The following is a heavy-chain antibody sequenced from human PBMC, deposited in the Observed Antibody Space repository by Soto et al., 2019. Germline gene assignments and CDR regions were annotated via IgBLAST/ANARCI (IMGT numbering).Heavy chain of an antibody. V-gene: IGHV3-23*01. Sequence: EVQLLESEGGLVQPGESLRLSCAASGFTFSSYAMSWVRQAPGKGLEWVSVISGSDDSTYYADSVKGRFTISRDNSKNTLYRQMNSLRAEDTAVYYCAKRSSSSTFDYWGQGTLVTVSS. D-gene: IGHD6-6*01. CDR3: AKRSSSSTFDY. J-gene: IGHJ4*02. CDR2: ISGSDDST. CDR1: GFTFSSYA.